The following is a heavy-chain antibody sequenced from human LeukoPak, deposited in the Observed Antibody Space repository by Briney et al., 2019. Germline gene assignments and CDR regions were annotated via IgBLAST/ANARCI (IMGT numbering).Heavy chain of an antibody. V-gene: IGHV4-4*07. CDR1: GGSISSYY. D-gene: IGHD3-22*01. CDR2: IYTSGST. J-gene: IGHJ3*02. CDR3: ARSVSYYYDSSARGAFDI. Sequence: SSETLSLTCTVSGGSISSYYWSWIRQPAGKGLEWIGRIYTSGSTNYNPSLKSRVTMSVDTSKNQFSLKLSSVTAADTAVYYCARSVSYYYDSSARGAFDIWGQGTMVTVSS.